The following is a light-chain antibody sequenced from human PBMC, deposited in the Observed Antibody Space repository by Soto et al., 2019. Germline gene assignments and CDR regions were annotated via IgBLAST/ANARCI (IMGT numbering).Light chain of an antibody. J-gene: IGLJ1*01. CDR2: EVN. CDR1: SSDIGGYKY. CDR3: SSYTSSSTLLV. V-gene: IGLV2-14*01. Sequence: QSALTQPASVSGSPGQSITISCTGTSSDIGGYKYVTWYQHHPGKAPKLMIYEVNNRPSGVSYRFSGSKSGNTASLTISGLQAEDEADYFCSSYTSSSTLLVFGTGTKLTGL.